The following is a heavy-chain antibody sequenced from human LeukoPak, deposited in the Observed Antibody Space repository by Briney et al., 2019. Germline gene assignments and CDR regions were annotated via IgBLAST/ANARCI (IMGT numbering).Heavy chain of an antibody. CDR1: GYTFTSYD. D-gene: IGHD2-2*01. CDR2: MNPNSGNT. Sequence: GASVKVSCEASGYTFTSYDINWVRQATGQGLEWMGWMNPNSGNTGYAQKFQGRVTMTRNTSISTAYMELSSLRPEDTAVYYCARRPFSKPKGFRTSCCHFDYWGQGTLVTVSS. J-gene: IGHJ4*02. CDR3: ARRPFSKPKGFRTSCCHFDY. V-gene: IGHV1-8*01.